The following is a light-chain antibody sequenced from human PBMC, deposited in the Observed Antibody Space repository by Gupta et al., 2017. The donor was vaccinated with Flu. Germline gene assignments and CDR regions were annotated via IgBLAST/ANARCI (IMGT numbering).Light chain of an antibody. V-gene: IGKV1-12*01. CDR3: RQADSFPLT. CDR1: QGITNS. Sequence: GDRVSSTCRASQGITNSLAWYQQKPGKAPKLLIYAASTLQGGVPSRFSGSGSGTDFTLTISSLQPEEFATYYCRQADSFPLTFGGGTKVEI. J-gene: IGKJ4*01. CDR2: AAS.